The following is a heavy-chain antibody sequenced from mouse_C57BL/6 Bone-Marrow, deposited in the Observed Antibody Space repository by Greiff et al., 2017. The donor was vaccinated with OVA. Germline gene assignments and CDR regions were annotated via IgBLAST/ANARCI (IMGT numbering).Heavy chain of an antibody. CDR2: IYPRSGNT. CDR1: GYTFTSYG. J-gene: IGHJ1*03. D-gene: IGHD1-1*01. V-gene: IGHV1-81*01. CDR3: ASHYGWYFDV. Sequence: VQLVESGAELARPGASVKLSCKASGYTFTSYGISWVKQRTGQGLEWIGEIYPRSGNTYYNEKFKGKATLTADKSSSTAYMELRSLTSEDSAVYFCASHYGWYFDVWGTGTTVTVSS.